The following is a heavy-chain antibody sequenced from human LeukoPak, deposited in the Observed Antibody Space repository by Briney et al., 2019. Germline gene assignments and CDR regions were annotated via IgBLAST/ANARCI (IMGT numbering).Heavy chain of an antibody. CDR3: ARGLGTTVTNEYYYDSSGYYDGGLDY. CDR2: IRSSSSTI. Sequence: TGGSLRLSCTASGFSFSDYSLNWVRQAPGKGLEWVSYIRSSSSTIHYADSVKGRFTISRDNAKNSLYLQTNSLRAEDTAVYYCARGLGTTVTNEYYYDSSGYYDGGLDYWGQGTLVTVSS. J-gene: IGHJ4*02. V-gene: IGHV3-48*01. CDR1: GFSFSDYS. D-gene: IGHD3-22*01.